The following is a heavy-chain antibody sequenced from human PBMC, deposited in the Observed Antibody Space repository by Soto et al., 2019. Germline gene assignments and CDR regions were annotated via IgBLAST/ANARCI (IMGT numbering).Heavy chain of an antibody. CDR1: GGSFSGYY. J-gene: IGHJ6*02. CDR3: ARGRSGWLTQYYYYYYGMDV. CDR2: INHSGST. D-gene: IGHD6-19*01. V-gene: IGHV4-34*01. Sequence: SETLSLTCAVCGGSFSGYYWSWIRQPPGKXLEWIGEINHSGSTNYNPSLKSRVTISVDTSKNQFSLKLSSVTAADTAVYYCARGRSGWLTQYYYYYYGMDVWGQGTTVTVSS.